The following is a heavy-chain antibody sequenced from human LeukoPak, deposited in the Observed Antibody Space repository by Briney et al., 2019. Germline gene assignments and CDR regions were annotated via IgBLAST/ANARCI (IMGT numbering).Heavy chain of an antibody. Sequence: ASAKVSCKASGGTFSSYAISWVRQAPGQGLEWMGGIIPIFGTANYAQKFQGRVTITTDESTSTAYMELSSLRSEDTAVYYCARRYCSSTSCYHFDYWGQGTLVTVSS. J-gene: IGHJ4*02. CDR2: IIPIFGTA. CDR3: ARRYCSSTSCYHFDY. V-gene: IGHV1-69*05. CDR1: GGTFSSYA. D-gene: IGHD2-2*01.